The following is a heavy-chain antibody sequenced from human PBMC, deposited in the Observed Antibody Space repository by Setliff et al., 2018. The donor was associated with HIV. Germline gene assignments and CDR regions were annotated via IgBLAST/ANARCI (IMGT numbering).Heavy chain of an antibody. Sequence: PGGSLRLSCVTSGFIFSDYWMTWVRQPPGGGLEWVASIKEDGSEKYSLDSVKGRFTISRDNAKNSLYLQMNSLRLEDTAVYYCARLGDYDSSGYSWFDYWGQGTLVTVSS. J-gene: IGHJ4*02. CDR1: GFIFSDYW. CDR2: IKEDGSEK. CDR3: ARLGDYDSSGYSWFDY. D-gene: IGHD3-22*01. V-gene: IGHV3-7*03.